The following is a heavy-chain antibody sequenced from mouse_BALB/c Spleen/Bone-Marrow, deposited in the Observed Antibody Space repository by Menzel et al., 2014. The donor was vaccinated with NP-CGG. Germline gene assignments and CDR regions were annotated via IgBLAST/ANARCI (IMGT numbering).Heavy chain of an antibody. CDR3: ACHRYGYYYAMDY. Sequence: EVKVEESGPSLVKPSQTLSLTCSVTGDSITSGYWNWIRKFPGNKLEYMGNISYSGSTYYNPSLKSRISITRETSKNQYYLQLNSVTTEDTATYDCACHRYGYYYAMDYWGQGTSVTVSS. V-gene: IGHV3-8*02. CDR2: ISYSGST. CDR1: GDSITSGY. J-gene: IGHJ4*01. D-gene: IGHD2-14*01.